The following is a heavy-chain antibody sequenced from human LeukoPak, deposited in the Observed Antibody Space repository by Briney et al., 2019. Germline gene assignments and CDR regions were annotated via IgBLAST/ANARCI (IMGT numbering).Heavy chain of an antibody. V-gene: IGHV1-46*01. Sequence: ASVKVSCKASGYTFTSYYMHWVRPAPGQGLEWMGIINPSGGSTSYAQKFQGRVTMTRDTSTSTVYMELSSLRSEDTAVYYCARDPTGDDYFDYWGQGTLVTVSS. CDR3: ARDPTGDDYFDY. J-gene: IGHJ4*02. CDR1: GYTFTSYY. CDR2: INPSGGST. D-gene: IGHD7-27*01.